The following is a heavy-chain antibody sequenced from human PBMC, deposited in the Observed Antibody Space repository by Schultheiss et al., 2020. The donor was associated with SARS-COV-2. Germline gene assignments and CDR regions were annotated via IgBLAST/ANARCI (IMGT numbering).Heavy chain of an antibody. CDR1: RFIFSAFA. D-gene: IGHD6-13*01. V-gene: IGHV3-21*01. CDR3: ARWGKIAATGFDS. Sequence: GGSLRLSCEASRFIFSAFAMHWVRQAPGKGLEWVSSITSSGDYIYYSDSVKGRFTISRDNAKNSLFLQMRSLRAEDTAVYYCARWGKIAATGFDSWGQGTLVTVSS. J-gene: IGHJ4*02. CDR2: ITSSGDYI.